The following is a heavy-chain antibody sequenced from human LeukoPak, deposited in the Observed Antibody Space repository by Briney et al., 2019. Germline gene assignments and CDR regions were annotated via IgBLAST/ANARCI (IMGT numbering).Heavy chain of an antibody. D-gene: IGHD2-21*01. J-gene: IGHJ6*02. CDR3: ASPCGGYEVSGVGYYYYGMDV. V-gene: IGHV1-8*02. CDR1: GYTFTSYG. CDR2: MNPNSGNT. Sequence: GASVRVSCKASGYTFTSYGISWVRQAPGQGLEWMGWMNPNSGNTGYAQKFQGRVAVTRNTSISTACMELSSLRSEDTAVYYCASPCGGYEVSGVGYYYYGMDVWGQGTTVTVSS.